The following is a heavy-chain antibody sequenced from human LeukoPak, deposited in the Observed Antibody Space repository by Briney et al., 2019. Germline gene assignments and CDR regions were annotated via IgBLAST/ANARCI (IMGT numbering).Heavy chain of an antibody. CDR1: GGSISSTGSY. Sequence: SETLSLTCTVSGGSISSTGSYWGWIRQPPGKGLEWIGSIYYSGSTYYNPSLKSRVTISEDTSENQFSLRLSSVTAADTAVYYCARGLYSGSSWGQGTLVTVSS. D-gene: IGHD1-26*01. CDR3: ARGLYSGSS. V-gene: IGHV4-39*07. CDR2: IYYSGST. J-gene: IGHJ5*02.